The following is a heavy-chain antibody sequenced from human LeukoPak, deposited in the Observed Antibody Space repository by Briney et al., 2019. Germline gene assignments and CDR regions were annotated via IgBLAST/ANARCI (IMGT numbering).Heavy chain of an antibody. J-gene: IGHJ4*02. CDR1: GGSFSGYY. D-gene: IGHD2-2*03. CDR3: ARGRGYCSSTSCYYYDY. V-gene: IGHV4-34*01. Sequence: PSETLSLTCAVYGGSFSGYYWSWIRQPPGKGLEWIGEINHSGSTNHNPSLKSRVTISVDTSKNQFSLKLSSVTAADTAVYYCARGRGYCSSTSCYYYDYWGQGTLVTVSS. CDR2: INHSGST.